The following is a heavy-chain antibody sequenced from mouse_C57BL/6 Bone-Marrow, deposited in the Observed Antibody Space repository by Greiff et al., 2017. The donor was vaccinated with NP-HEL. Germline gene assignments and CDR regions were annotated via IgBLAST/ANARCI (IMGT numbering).Heavy chain of an antibody. J-gene: IGHJ4*01. V-gene: IGHV1-7*01. Sequence: QVQLQQSGAELAKPGAPVKLSCKASGYTFTSYWMHWVKQSPGQGLEWIGYINPSSGCTNYNHKFKDKATLTADKSSSTAYLQLSRLTDKDSAVYDGARDYGSSAYAMGYWGQGTTVTVAS. CDR2: INPSSGCT. CDR1: GYTFTSYW. CDR3: ARDYGSSAYAMGY. D-gene: IGHD1-1*01.